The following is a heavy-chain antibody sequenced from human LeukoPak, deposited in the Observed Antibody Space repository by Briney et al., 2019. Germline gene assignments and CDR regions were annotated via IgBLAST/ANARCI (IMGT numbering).Heavy chain of an antibody. CDR2: ISYSGST. V-gene: IGHV4-31*03. CDR3: AREYTNTPGRFDY. J-gene: IGHJ4*02. D-gene: IGHD2-2*02. CDR1: GGSISSGAYY. Sequence: SQTLSLTRTVSGGSISSGAYYWSWIRQHPGKGLEWIGYISYSGSTYYNSPLKSRVTISVDTSKNQFSLKLRSVTAADTAVYYCAREYTNTPGRFDYWGQGTLVTVSS.